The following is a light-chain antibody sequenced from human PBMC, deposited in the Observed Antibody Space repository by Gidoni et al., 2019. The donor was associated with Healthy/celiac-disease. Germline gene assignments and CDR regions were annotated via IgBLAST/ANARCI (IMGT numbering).Light chain of an antibody. Sequence: EIVLTPSPATLSLSPGERATLSCRASQRVSSYLAGYQQKPGQAPRLLIYDASNRATGIPSRFSGSGSGTDFTLTISSLEPEDFAVYYCQQRSNWLITFGQGTRLEIK. CDR1: QRVSSY. CDR3: QQRSNWLIT. V-gene: IGKV3-11*01. CDR2: DAS. J-gene: IGKJ5*01.